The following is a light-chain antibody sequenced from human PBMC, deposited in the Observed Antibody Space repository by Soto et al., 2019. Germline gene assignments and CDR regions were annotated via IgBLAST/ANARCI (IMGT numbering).Light chain of an antibody. CDR1: QSISGY. V-gene: IGKV1-39*01. Sequence: DIQMTQSPSSLSASVGDRVTITCRASQSISGYLNWYQQKPGRAPKLLIYAASSLQSGVPSRFSGSASGTDFPLTISSLQPEDFATYYCQQSYSTLTFGGGTKVEIK. J-gene: IGKJ4*01. CDR3: QQSYSTLT. CDR2: AAS.